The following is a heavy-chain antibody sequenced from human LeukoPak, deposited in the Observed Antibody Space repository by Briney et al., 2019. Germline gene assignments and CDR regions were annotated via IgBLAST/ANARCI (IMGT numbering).Heavy chain of an antibody. Sequence: RASVKVSCKASAFTFTSTSVQWVRQARGQRREWRGWIVVGSGNANYAQKFQERLTITRGISASTAYMELSSLRSEDTPVYYCAAPNIVATLDAFDIWGQGTMVTVSS. J-gene: IGHJ3*02. CDR3: AAPNIVATLDAFDI. CDR1: AFTFTSTS. D-gene: IGHD5-12*01. CDR2: IVVGSGNA. V-gene: IGHV1-58*01.